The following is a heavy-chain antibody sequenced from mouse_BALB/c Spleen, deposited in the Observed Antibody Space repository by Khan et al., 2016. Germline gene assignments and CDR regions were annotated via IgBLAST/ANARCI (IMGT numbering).Heavy chain of an antibody. CDR3: TRLAYYYGSVGFAY. J-gene: IGHJ3*01. CDR2: VSPGGSYT. Sequence: EVQLQESGGDLVKPGGSLKLSCAASGFTFSTYGMSWVRQAPDKRLEWVATVSPGGSYTYYPDSVKGRFTISRDNAKNTLYLQMSGLRSEATAMFSCTRLAYYYGSVGFAYWGHGTLATVSA. V-gene: IGHV5-6*01. D-gene: IGHD1-1*01. CDR1: GFTFSTYG.